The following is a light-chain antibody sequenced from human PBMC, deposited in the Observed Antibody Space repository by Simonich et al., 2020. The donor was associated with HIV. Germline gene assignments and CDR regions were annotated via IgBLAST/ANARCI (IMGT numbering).Light chain of an antibody. Sequence: DIVMTQSPDSLGVSLGERATINCKSSQSVLYSSNNKNYLAWYQQKPGQPPKLLIYWASTRESGVPDRFSGSGSGTDFTLTISSLQAEDVAVYYCQQYYNTPLTFGGGTKVEIK. CDR3: QQYYNTPLT. V-gene: IGKV4-1*01. CDR2: WAS. J-gene: IGKJ4*01. CDR1: QSVLYSSNNKNY.